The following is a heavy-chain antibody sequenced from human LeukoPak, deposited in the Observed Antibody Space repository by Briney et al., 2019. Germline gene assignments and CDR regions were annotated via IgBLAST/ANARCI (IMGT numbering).Heavy chain of an antibody. D-gene: IGHD1-26*01. CDR2: ISYDGSNK. V-gene: IGHV3-30*18. J-gene: IGHJ4*02. Sequence: PGGSLRLSCAASGFTFSKYGMHWVRQAPGKGLEWVAVISYDGSNKYYADSVKGRITISRDNSKNTLYLQMNSLRAEDMAVYYCAKDLAGSGSYSFDYWGQGTLVTVSS. CDR1: GFTFSKYG. CDR3: AKDLAGSGSYSFDY.